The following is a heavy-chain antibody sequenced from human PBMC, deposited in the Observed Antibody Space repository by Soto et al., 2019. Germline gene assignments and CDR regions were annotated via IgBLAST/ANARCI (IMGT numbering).Heavy chain of an antibody. D-gene: IGHD2-15*01. CDR3: ARGRGSCREGRRDV. J-gene: IGHJ6*02. CDR2: ISAYNGNT. CDR1: GYTFTSYG. Sequence: QVQLVQSGAEVKKPGASVKVSCKASGYTFTSYGITWVRKAPGQGLEWMGWISAYNGNTNYAPKLQDRVTMPTDTSTSTAYMELRSLRYDDTAVYYCARGRGSCREGRRDVWGQGTTVTVSS. V-gene: IGHV1-18*01.